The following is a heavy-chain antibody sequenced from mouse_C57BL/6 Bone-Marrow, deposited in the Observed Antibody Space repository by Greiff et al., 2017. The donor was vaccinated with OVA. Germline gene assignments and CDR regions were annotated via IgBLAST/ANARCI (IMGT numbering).Heavy chain of an antibody. D-gene: IGHD1-1*01. V-gene: IGHV5-4*01. CDR1: GFTFSSYA. J-gene: IGHJ1*03. CDR2: ISDGGSYT. CDR3: ARDRSYGSSYLWYFDV. Sequence: EVKLQESGGGLVKPGGSLKLSCAASGFTFSSYAMSWVRQTPEKRLEWVATISDGGSYTYYPDNVKGRFTISRDNAKNNLYLQMSHLKSEDTAMYYCARDRSYGSSYLWYFDVWGTGTTVTVSS.